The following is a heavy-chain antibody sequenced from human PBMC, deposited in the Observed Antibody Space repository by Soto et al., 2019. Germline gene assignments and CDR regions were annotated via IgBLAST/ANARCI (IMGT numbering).Heavy chain of an antibody. CDR3: ATVPSLSSISWYSVDWFDP. CDR2: ISAYNGNT. CDR1: GYTFTSYG. D-gene: IGHD6-13*01. Sequence: ASVKVSCKASGYTFTSYGISWVRRAPGQGLEWMGWISAYNGNTNYAQKLQGRVTMTTDTSTSTAYMELRSLRSDDTAVYYCATVPSLSSISWYSVDWFDPWGQGTLVTVSS. V-gene: IGHV1-18*01. J-gene: IGHJ5*02.